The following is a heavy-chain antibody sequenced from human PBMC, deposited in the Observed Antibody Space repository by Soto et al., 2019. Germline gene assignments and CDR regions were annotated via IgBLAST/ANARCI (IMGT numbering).Heavy chain of an antibody. Sequence: EVQLLESGGGLVQPGGSLRLSCAASGFTFSSYDMSWVRQAPGKGLEWVSTISGSGGSTYYSDSVKGRFTISRDNSKNTLYLQMNILRAEDTAAYDCGNTLYYYDRGGYQWGQGTLVTVSS. V-gene: IGHV3-23*01. CDR2: ISGSGGST. CDR1: GFTFSSYD. J-gene: IGHJ4*02. D-gene: IGHD3-22*01. CDR3: GNTLYYYDRGGYQ.